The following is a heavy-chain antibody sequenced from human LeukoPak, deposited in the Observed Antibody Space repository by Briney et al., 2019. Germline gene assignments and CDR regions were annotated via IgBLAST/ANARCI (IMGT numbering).Heavy chain of an antibody. Sequence: PPETLSLTCTVSGGSISSYYWSWIRQPAGKGLEWIGRIYTSGSTNYNPSLKSRVTMSVDTSKNQFSLKLSSVTAADTAVYYCARDYGDYAYYYYYMDVWGKGTTVTVSS. CDR3: ARDYGDYAYYYYYMDV. CDR2: IYTSGST. D-gene: IGHD4-17*01. V-gene: IGHV4-4*07. J-gene: IGHJ6*03. CDR1: GGSISSYY.